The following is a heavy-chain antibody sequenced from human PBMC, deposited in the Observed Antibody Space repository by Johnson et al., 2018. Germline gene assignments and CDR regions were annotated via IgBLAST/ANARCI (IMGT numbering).Heavy chain of an antibody. D-gene: IGHD3-10*01. CDR1: GFPFNSYA. CDR2: INWNGGST. J-gene: IGHJ6*03. CDR3: ARDRDYYYYYMDV. V-gene: IGHV3-20*04. Sequence: VQLVQSGGGLVQPGGSLRLSCAASGFPFNSYAMTWVRQAPGKGLDWVSGINWNGGSTGYADSVKGRFTISRDNAKNSLYLQMNSLRAEDTALYYCARDRDYYYYYMDVWGKGTTVTVSS.